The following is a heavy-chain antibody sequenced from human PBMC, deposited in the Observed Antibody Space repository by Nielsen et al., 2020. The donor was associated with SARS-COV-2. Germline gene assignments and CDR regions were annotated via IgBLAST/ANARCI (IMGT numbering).Heavy chain of an antibody. D-gene: IGHD6-13*01. CDR1: GFTFSSYA. V-gene: IGHV3-23*01. CDR2: ISGSGGST. J-gene: IGHJ4*02. CDR3: AKTPGSSSWSDLLFDY. Sequence: GESLKISCAASGFTFSSYAMNWVRQAPGKGLEWVSAISGSGGSTYYADSVKGRFTISRDNSKNTLYLQMNSLRAEDTAVYFCAKTPGSSSWSDLLFDYWGQGILVTVSS.